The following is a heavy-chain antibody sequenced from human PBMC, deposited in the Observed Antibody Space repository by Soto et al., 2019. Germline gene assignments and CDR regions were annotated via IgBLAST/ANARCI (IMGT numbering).Heavy chain of an antibody. Sequence: QITLKESGPTLVKPTETLTLTCTFSGFSLSTGGGAVGWIRQPPGKALEWLALIYAYGTEVYSSSLRNRHTNTKHTSKNQVVLTMKNMDPVDTATYYCAHRRSVASRCWFGPWGQGTLVIVSS. V-gene: IGHV2-5*01. CDR3: AHRRSVASRCWFGP. CDR1: GFSLSTGGGA. D-gene: IGHD6-6*01. CDR2: IYAYGTE. J-gene: IGHJ5*02.